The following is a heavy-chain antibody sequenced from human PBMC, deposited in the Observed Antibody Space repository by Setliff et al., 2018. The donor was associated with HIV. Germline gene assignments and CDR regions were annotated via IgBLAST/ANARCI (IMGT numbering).Heavy chain of an antibody. Sequence: SETMSLTCSLSGGSSGGSISAYDWSWIRQPPGKGLEWLGYVHSSGTTNYNPSLKSRVTISRDTSKNQFFLKVTSLTAADTAVYYCARDPGNSSTWHFDYWGRGNLVTVSS. CDR2: VHSSGTT. V-gene: IGHV4-61*08. J-gene: IGHJ4*02. CDR1: GGSSGGSISAYD. CDR3: ARDPGNSSTWHFDY. D-gene: IGHD6-13*01.